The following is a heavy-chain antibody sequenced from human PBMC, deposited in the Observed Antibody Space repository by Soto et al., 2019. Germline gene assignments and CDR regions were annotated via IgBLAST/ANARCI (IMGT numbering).Heavy chain of an antibody. D-gene: IGHD1-1*01. V-gene: IGHV1-2*02. CDR3: ARVAGHKNARFDT. CDR2: INPGSGDT. Sequence: QVQLVQSGAEVKKPGASVKVSCKASGYSFTKYHVHWVRQAPGQGLEWMGWINPGSGDTNQAQKFQGRVTMTGDTSSTTTYMELNSLTSDDTAVYYCARVAGHKNARFDTWGQGALVTGSS. J-gene: IGHJ4*02. CDR1: GYSFTKYH.